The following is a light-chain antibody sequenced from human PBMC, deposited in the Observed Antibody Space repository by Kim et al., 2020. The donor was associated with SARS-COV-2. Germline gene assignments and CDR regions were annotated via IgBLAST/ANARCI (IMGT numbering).Light chain of an antibody. CDR3: LLYYGGAQPWR. Sequence: QAVVTQEPSLTVSPGGTVTLTCASSTGAVTRDYYANWFQQKPGRPPRALIYSTANKHSWTPARFSGSLVGGRAALPLSGVQPEDEADYYCLLYYGGAQPWRFGGGTQLTVL. CDR2: STA. V-gene: IGLV7-43*01. CDR1: TGAVTRDYY. J-gene: IGLJ3*02.